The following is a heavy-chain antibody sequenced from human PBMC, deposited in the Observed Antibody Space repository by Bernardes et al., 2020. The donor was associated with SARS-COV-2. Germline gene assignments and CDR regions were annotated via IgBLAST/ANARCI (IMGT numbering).Heavy chain of an antibody. Sequence: ASVKVSCKASGYTFTGYYMHWVRQAPGQGLEWMGWINPNSGGTNYAQKFQGWVTMTRDTSISTAYMELRSLRSDDTAVYYCARLGYGDYYFDYWGQGTLVTVSS. CDR3: ARLGYGDYYFDY. D-gene: IGHD4-17*01. CDR1: GYTFTGYY. V-gene: IGHV1-2*04. CDR2: INPNSGGT. J-gene: IGHJ4*02.